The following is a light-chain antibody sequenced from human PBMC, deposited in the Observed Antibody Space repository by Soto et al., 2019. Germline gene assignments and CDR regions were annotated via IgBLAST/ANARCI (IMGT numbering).Light chain of an antibody. V-gene: IGKV1-5*03. CDR3: QQHDNLRT. Sequence: DIQMTQSPSTVSASVGERVTITCRASQNIGRWLAWYQQQPGKAPKLLIYKASTLESGVPSRFSGSGSGTDFTLTINSLQPDDLATYYCQQHDNLRTFGQGTKVEIK. CDR2: KAS. CDR1: QNIGRW. J-gene: IGKJ1*01.